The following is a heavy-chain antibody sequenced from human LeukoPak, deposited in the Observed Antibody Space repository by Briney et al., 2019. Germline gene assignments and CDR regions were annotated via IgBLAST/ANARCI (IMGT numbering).Heavy chain of an antibody. CDR1: GLTFSSYA. J-gene: IGHJ4*02. D-gene: IGHD2-2*01. V-gene: IGHV3-23*01. CDR2: ISGSGGST. CDR3: AKEAIVVVPAVAWFDY. Sequence: GGSLRLSCAASGLTFSSYAMSWVRQAPGRGLEWVSAISGSGGSTYYADSVKGRFTISRDNSKNTLYLQMNSLRAEDTAVYYCAKEAIVVVPAVAWFDYWGQGTLVTVSS.